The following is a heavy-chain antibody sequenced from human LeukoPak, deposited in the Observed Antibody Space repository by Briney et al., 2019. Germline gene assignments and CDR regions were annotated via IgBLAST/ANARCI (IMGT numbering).Heavy chain of an antibody. J-gene: IGHJ4*02. CDR3: AREIGVLTDY. D-gene: IGHD2-21*01. CDR2: ISYDGSNK. Sequence: GRSLRLSCAASGFTFSSYAMHWVRQAPGKGLEWVAVISYDGSNKYYADSVKGRFTISRDNSKNMLYLQMNSLRAEDTAVYYCAREIGVLTDYWGQGTLVTVSS. V-gene: IGHV3-30-3*01. CDR1: GFTFSSYA.